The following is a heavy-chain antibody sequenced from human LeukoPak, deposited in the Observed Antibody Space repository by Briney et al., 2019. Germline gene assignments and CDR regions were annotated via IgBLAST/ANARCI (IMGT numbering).Heavy chain of an antibody. CDR2: ISPDSGDT. CDR3: ARSPTYLTAYYFDY. V-gene: IGHV1-2*04. Sequence: ASVKVSCKASGYTFTGYYMHWVRQAPGQGLEWMGRISPDSGDTNFAQKFQGWVSMTRDTSTSILYMELSRLRSDDTAVYYCARSPTYLTAYYFDYWGQGTLVTVS. CDR1: GYTFTGYY. J-gene: IGHJ4*02. D-gene: IGHD3-9*01.